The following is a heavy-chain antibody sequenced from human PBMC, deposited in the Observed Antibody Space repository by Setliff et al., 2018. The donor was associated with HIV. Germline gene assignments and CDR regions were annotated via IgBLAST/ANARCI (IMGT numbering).Heavy chain of an antibody. V-gene: IGHV4-38-2*01. J-gene: IGHJ6*03. CDR1: GYSISSGYY. CDR3: ARGHDNKYYYFYYMDV. Sequence: PSETLSLTCAVSGYSISSGYYWGWIRQPPGKGLEWIGTIYHSGSTYYNPSLKSRVIMSVDTSRNQFSLKLSSVTAADTAVYYCARGHDNKYYYFYYMDVWGKGTTVTVSS. CDR2: IYHSGST. D-gene: IGHD5-12*01.